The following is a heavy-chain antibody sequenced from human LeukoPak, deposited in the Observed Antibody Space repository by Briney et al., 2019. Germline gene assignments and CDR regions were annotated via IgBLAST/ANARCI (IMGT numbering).Heavy chain of an antibody. Sequence: ASLKVSCKASGYTFTSYNIIWVRQAPGQGLEWMAWISPYNGNTNYAQNLQDRVTLTLDTSTTTAYMELRSLRSDDTAVYYCARRVSNWFDPWGQGTLVTVSS. V-gene: IGHV1-18*04. J-gene: IGHJ5*02. CDR3: ARRVSNWFDP. CDR2: ISPYNGNT. CDR1: GYTFTSYN.